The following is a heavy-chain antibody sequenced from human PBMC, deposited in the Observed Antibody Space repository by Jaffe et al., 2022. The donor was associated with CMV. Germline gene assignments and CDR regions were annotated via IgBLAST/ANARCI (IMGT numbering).Heavy chain of an antibody. Sequence: QVQLVQSGAEVKKPGASVKVSCQASGYTFTDYSIHWVRQAPGQGLEWMGWINPNSGDTNYAQNFQDRLTVTRDTSISTAYMSLSRLASDDTAVYYCARTGTRSTLPDAFHIWGQGTMVTLSS. J-gene: IGHJ3*02. D-gene: IGHD1-1*01. CDR2: INPNSGDT. V-gene: IGHV1-2*02. CDR1: GYTFTDYS. CDR3: ARTGTRSTLPDAFHI.